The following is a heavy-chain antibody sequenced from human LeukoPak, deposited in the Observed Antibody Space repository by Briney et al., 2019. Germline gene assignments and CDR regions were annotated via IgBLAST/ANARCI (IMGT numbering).Heavy chain of an antibody. CDR2: IYYSGST. J-gene: IGHJ4*02. D-gene: IGHD4-17*01. CDR3: ASHDYGDYYLPDY. Sequence: SETLSLTCTVSGGSISSSSYYWGWIRQPPGKGLEWIGSIYYSGSTYYNPSLKSRVTISVDTSKNQFSLKLSSVTAADTAVYYCASHDYGDYYLPDYWGQGTLVTVSS. CDR1: GGSISSSSYY. V-gene: IGHV4-39*07.